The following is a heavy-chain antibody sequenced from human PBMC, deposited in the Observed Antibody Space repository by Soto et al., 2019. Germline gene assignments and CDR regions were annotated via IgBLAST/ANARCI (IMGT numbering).Heavy chain of an antibody. V-gene: IGHV3-23*01. CDR3: AKDARTQATYYFDY. Sequence: PGGSLRISCASSGFTFSIYAMSWVRQAPGKGLEWVSAISGSGGSTYYADSVKGRFTISRDNSKNTLYLQMNGLRAEDTAVYYCAKDARTQATYYFDYWGQGTMVTVSS. CDR2: ISGSGGST. CDR1: GFTFSIYA. J-gene: IGHJ4*02.